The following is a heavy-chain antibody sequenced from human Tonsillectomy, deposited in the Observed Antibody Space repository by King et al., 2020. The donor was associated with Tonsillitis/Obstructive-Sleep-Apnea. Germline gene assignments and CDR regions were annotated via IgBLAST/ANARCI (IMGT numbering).Heavy chain of an antibody. D-gene: IGHD2-2*03. Sequence: QLVQSGAEVKKPGSSVKVSCRASGGTFSSYGISWVRQAPGQGLEWMGGIIPIFGTTNYAQKFQGRVTLTADESTSTAYMELSGLRSEDTAVYYCARGDGYCSSTSCYHYFDHWGQGTLVTVSS. V-gene: IGHV1-69*01. J-gene: IGHJ4*02. CDR3: ARGDGYCSSTSCYHYFDH. CDR2: IIPIFGTT. CDR1: GGTFSSYG.